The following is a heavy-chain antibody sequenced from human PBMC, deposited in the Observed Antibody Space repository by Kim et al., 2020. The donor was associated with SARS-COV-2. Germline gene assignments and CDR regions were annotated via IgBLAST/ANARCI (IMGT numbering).Heavy chain of an antibody. CDR1: GFTVSSNY. CDR2: IYSGGST. D-gene: IGHD6-13*01. V-gene: IGHV3-66*01. CDR3: ATDSPKRRSGSVAAAGIFFDY. Sequence: GGSLRLSCAASGFTVSSNYMSWVRQAPGKGLEWVSVIYSGGSTYYADSVKGRFTISRDNSKNTLYLQMNSLRAEDTAVYYCATDSPKRRSGSVAAAGIFFDYWGQGTLVTVSS. J-gene: IGHJ4*02.